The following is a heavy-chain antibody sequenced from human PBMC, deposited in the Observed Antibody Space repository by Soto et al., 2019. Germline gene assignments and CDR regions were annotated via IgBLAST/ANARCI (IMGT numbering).Heavy chain of an antibody. Sequence: VKVSCKASGYTFTGYYMHWVRQAPGQGLEWMGWINPNSGGTNYAQKFRGRVTMTRDTSISTAYMERSRLRSDDTAVYYCARDWAPLYSSAVLRSNTPDGVDVWGQGTRVTVS. J-gene: IGHJ6*02. D-gene: IGHD6-19*01. CDR1: GYTFTGYY. V-gene: IGHV1-2*02. CDR3: ARDWAPLYSSAVLRSNTPDGVDV. CDR2: INPNSGGT.